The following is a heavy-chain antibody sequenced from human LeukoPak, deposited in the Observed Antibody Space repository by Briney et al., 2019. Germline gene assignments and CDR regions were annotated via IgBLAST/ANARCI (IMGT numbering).Heavy chain of an antibody. V-gene: IGHV4-39*01. CDR2: IFHSGST. D-gene: IGHD1-14*01. J-gene: IGHJ3*02. Sequence: SETLSLTCTVPGGSISSSSYYWSWIRQPPGKGLERLGSIFHSGSTYYSPSFKSRVTISADTSKNQFSLRLPSVTAADTAVYYCAGWSSGSSAYDIWGHGTMVTVSS. CDR1: GGSISSSSYY. CDR3: AGWSSGSSAYDI.